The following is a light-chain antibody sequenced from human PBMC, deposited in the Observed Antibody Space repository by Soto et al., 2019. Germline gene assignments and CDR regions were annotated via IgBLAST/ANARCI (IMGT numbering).Light chain of an antibody. CDR2: DAS. CDR3: QQRANWPET. CDR1: ESVSDY. J-gene: IGKJ1*01. Sequence: ELELTQSPGTRSLSPGERATLSCRASESVSDYVAWFQKTPGQDPRLLVYDASNRATGIPARFSGSGSGTDFNLTISNLEPEDFAVYECQQRANWPETFGQGTKLDIK. V-gene: IGKV3-11*01.